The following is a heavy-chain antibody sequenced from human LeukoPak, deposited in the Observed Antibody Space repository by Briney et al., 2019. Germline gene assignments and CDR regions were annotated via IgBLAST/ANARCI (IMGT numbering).Heavy chain of an antibody. Sequence: GSLRLSCAASGFTFSSTWMSWVRQPPGKGLEWIGSMYHNGSTYYNPSLKSRVTISVDTSKNQFSLKLTSVTAADTAVYYCARHPSGRMWLQQGGWFDPWGQGTLVTVSS. CDR3: ARHPSGRMWLQQGGWFDP. CDR1: GFTFSSTWM. J-gene: IGHJ5*02. V-gene: IGHV4-4*02. D-gene: IGHD5-24*01. CDR2: MYHNGST.